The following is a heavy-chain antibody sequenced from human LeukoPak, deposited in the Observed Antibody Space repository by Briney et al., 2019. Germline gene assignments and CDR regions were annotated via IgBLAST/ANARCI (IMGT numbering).Heavy chain of an antibody. CDR3: AKVGTYEILTGYSPHLDY. V-gene: IGHV3-23*01. Sequence: GGSLRLFCAASGFVFSSYAMTWVRQTPGKGLEWVSDTSGGGGSTYYADSVKGRFTISRDNSKDTLYLQLNSLRAEDTAVYYCAKVGTYEILTGYSPHLDYWGQGTLVTVSS. CDR2: TSGGGGST. J-gene: IGHJ4*02. CDR1: GFVFSSYA. D-gene: IGHD3-9*01.